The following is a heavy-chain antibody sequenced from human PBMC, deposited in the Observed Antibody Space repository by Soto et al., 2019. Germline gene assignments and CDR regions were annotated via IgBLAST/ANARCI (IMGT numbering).Heavy chain of an antibody. J-gene: IGHJ4*02. CDR3: ARRVGYSRGHFDS. CDR2: INAGNGNT. D-gene: IGHD6-13*01. Sequence: QVQLVQSGAEVKKPGASVKVSCKASGYTFTSYAMHWVRQAPGQRLEWMGWINAGNGNTKYSQKFQGRVTITRDTSAGTAYMELSSLRSEDTAVYYCARRVGYSRGHFDSWGQGTLVTVSS. CDR1: GYTFTSYA. V-gene: IGHV1-3*01.